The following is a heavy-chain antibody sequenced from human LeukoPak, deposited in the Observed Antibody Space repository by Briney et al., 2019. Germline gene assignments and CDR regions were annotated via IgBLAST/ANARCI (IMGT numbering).Heavy chain of an antibody. J-gene: IGHJ3*02. V-gene: IGHV3-20*04. CDR1: GFTFDDYG. CDR2: INWNGGST. Sequence: GGSLRLSCAASGFTFDDYGMSWVRQAPGRGLEWVSGINWNGGSTGYADSVKGRLTISRDNAKNSLYLQMNSLRAEDTALYYCAREVVPAARWDAFDIWGQGTMVTVSS. D-gene: IGHD2-2*01. CDR3: AREVVPAARWDAFDI.